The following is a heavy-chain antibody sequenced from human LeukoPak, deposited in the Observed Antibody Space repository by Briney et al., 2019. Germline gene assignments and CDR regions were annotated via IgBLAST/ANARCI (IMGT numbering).Heavy chain of an antibody. Sequence: SETLSLTCTVSGVSISSYNWSWIRQPPGKGLEWIGYIYYSENTNYNSSLKSRVTISEDTSKNQFSLKLTSVTAADTAVYYCAGGNFYDSRGHPYHFHFWGQGTLVSVSS. V-gene: IGHV4-59*01. CDR1: GVSISSYN. D-gene: IGHD3-22*01. J-gene: IGHJ4*02. CDR2: IYYSENT. CDR3: AGGNFYDSRGHPYHFHF.